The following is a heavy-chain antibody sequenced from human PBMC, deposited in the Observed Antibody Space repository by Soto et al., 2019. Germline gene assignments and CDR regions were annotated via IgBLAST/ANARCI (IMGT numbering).Heavy chain of an antibody. D-gene: IGHD2-15*01. V-gene: IGHV3-23*01. Sequence: GGSLRLSCAASGFIFSSYAMSWVRQAPGKGLEWVSTISGPGATTYYADSVKGRFTISRDNSKTTLYLQMSSLRAEDTAIYFCARRQNCGAASCSFDYWGQGTLVTVSS. J-gene: IGHJ4*02. CDR3: ARRQNCGAASCSFDY. CDR1: GFIFSSYA. CDR2: ISGPGATT.